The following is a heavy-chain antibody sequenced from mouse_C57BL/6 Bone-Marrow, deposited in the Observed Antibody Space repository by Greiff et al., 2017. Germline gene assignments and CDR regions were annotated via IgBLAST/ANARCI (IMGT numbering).Heavy chain of an antibody. Sequence: QVQLQQPGAELVKPGASVKLSCKASGYTFTSYWMHWVKQRPGQGLEWIGMIHPNSGSTNYNEKFKSKATLTVDKSSSTAYMQLSNLTSEDSAVYYCARSGGYDGYIDYWGQGTTLTVSS. CDR2: IHPNSGST. CDR3: ARSGGYDGYIDY. D-gene: IGHD2-3*01. V-gene: IGHV1-64*01. J-gene: IGHJ2*01. CDR1: GYTFTSYW.